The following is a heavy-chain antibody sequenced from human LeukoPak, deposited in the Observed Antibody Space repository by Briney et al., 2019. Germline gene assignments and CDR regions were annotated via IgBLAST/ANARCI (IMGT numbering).Heavy chain of an antibody. V-gene: IGHV6-1*01. D-gene: IGHD6-19*01. J-gene: IGHJ5*02. Sequence: SQTLSLTCAISGDSVSSNSAAWNWIRQSPSRGLEWLGRTYYRSKWYNDYAVSVKSRITINPDTSKNQFSLQLNSVTPEDTAVYYCARDRRSGWSTRGGENWLDPWGQGTLVTVSS. CDR2: TYYRSKWYN. CDR3: ARDRRSGWSTRGGENWLDP. CDR1: GDSVSSNSAA.